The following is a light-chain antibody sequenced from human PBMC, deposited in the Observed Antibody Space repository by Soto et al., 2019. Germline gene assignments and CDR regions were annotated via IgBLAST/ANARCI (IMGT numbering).Light chain of an antibody. CDR2: TNN. Sequence: QSVLTQPPSASGTPGRRIIISCSGSTSNIESHPVNWFQQVPGTAPRLLIITNNQRPSGVPDRFSGSKSGASASLAISGLQSEDEATYYCATWDDSRKGVFGTGTKVTVL. CDR1: TSNIESHP. V-gene: IGLV1-44*01. J-gene: IGLJ1*01. CDR3: ATWDDSRKGV.